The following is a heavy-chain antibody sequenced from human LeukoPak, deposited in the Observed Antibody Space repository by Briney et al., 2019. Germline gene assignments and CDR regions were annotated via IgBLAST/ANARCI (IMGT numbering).Heavy chain of an antibody. CDR3: ARDPPNA. V-gene: IGHV3-11*06. J-gene: IGHJ5*02. D-gene: IGHD2-8*01. CDR1: GFTFSDYY. Sequence: GGSLRLSCAASGFTFSDYYTSWIRQAPGKGLEWVSYISSSSTSTNYADSVKGRFTISRDNAKNSLYLQMNSLRVEDTAVYYCARDPPNAWGQGTLVTVSS. CDR2: ISSSSTST.